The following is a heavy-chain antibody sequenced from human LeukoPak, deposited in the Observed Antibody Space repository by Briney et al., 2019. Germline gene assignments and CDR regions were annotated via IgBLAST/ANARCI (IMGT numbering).Heavy chain of an antibody. J-gene: IGHJ4*02. CDR2: MNPNSGNT. Sequence: GASVKVSCKASGYTFTSYDTNWVRQATGQGLEWMGWMNPNSGNTGYAQKFQGRVTMTRNTSISTAYMGLSSLRSEDTAVYYCARASIAVPCGYWGQGTLVTVSS. D-gene: IGHD6-19*01. V-gene: IGHV1-8*01. CDR1: GYTFTSYD. CDR3: ARASIAVPCGY.